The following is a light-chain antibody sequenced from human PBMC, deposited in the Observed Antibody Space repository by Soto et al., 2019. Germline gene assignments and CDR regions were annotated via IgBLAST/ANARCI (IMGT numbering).Light chain of an antibody. J-gene: IGLJ2*01. CDR3: CSYAGSYTL. V-gene: IGLV2-8*01. Sequence: QSALTQPPSASGSPGQSVTISCTGSNVGEYDYVSWYQQHPGKAPKLMIHEVSQRPSGVPDRFSASKSGNTASLTISGLQAEDEADYYCCSYAGSYTLFGGGTKVTVL. CDR1: NVGEYDY. CDR2: EVS.